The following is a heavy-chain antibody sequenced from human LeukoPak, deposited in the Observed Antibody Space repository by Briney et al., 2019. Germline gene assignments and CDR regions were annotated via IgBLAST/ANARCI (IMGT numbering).Heavy chain of an antibody. Sequence: ASVKVSCKVSGYTLTELSMHWVRQAPGKGLEWMGGFDLEDGETIYAQKFQGRVTMTEDTSTDTAYMELSSLRSEDTAVYYCATVPYYYGSGSSQFDYWGQGTLVTVSS. CDR2: FDLEDGET. D-gene: IGHD3-10*01. CDR1: GYTLTELS. J-gene: IGHJ4*02. CDR3: ATVPYYYGSGSSQFDY. V-gene: IGHV1-24*01.